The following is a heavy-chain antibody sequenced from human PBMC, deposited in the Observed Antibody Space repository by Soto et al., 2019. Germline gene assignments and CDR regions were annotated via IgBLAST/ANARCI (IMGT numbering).Heavy chain of an antibody. Sequence: GGSLRLSCAASGFTFSSYEMNWVRQAPGKGLEWVSYISSSGSTIYYADSVKGRFTISRDNAKNSLYLQMNSLRAEDTAVYYCAKVTTTHSGAEGLLDYWGQGTLVTVSS. CDR1: GFTFSSYE. CDR2: ISSSGSTI. V-gene: IGHV3-48*03. CDR3: AKVTTTHSGAEGLLDY. J-gene: IGHJ4*02. D-gene: IGHD1-1*01.